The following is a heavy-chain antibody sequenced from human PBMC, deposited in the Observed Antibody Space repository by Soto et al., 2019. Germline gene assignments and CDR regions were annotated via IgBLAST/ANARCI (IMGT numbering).Heavy chain of an antibody. CDR2: IIPIFGTA. CDR1: GGTFSSYA. Sequence: SVKVSCKASGGTFSSYAISWVRQAPGQGLEWMGGIIPIFGTANYAQKFQGRVTITADESTSTAYMELSSLRSEGTAVYYCARDTENYYDSSGYYYWWFDPWGQGTLVTVSS. J-gene: IGHJ5*02. D-gene: IGHD3-22*01. CDR3: ARDTENYYDSSGYYYWWFDP. V-gene: IGHV1-69*13.